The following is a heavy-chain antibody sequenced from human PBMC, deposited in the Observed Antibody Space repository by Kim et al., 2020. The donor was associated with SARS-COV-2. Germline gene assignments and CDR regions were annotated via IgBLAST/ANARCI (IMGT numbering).Heavy chain of an antibody. J-gene: IGHJ4*02. D-gene: IGHD3-10*01. V-gene: IGHV3-30*10. CDR3: LAEIGRRGFDH. Sequence: YYTDSVKSRLIISRDNTKSTLYRQMNSLRPEDTTVYYCLAEIGRRGFDHWGQGTLVTVSS.